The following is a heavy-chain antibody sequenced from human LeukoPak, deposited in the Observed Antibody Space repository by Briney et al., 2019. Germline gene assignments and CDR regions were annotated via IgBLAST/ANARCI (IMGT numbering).Heavy chain of an antibody. CDR3: ARDFWSGYPINWFDP. D-gene: IGHD3-3*01. V-gene: IGHV1-2*02. Sequence: ASVKVSCKASGYTFTGYYMHWVRQAPGQGLEWMGWMNPNSGGTNYAQKFQGRVTMTRDTSISTAYMELSRLRSDDTAVYYCARDFWSGYPINWFDPWGQGTLVTVSS. J-gene: IGHJ5*02. CDR1: GYTFTGYY. CDR2: MNPNSGGT.